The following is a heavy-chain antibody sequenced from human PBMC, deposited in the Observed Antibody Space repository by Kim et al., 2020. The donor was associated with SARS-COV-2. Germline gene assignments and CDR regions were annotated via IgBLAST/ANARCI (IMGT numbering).Heavy chain of an antibody. J-gene: IGHJ5*01. CDR1: GVSISSSSYY. D-gene: IGHD3-10*01. V-gene: IGHV4-39*06. CDR3: TRAPPLDSGAPYCFYS. Sequence: SETLSLTCTVSGVSISSSSYYWVWIRQPPGKGLEWIGSIYYSGSTYYNPFLNRRATTSVDTSKNLFLLMLSLVTAADTALYYCTRAPPLDSGAPYCFYS. CDR2: IYYSGST.